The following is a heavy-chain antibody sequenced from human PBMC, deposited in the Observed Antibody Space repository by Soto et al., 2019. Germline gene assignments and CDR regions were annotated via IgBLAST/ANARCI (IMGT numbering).Heavy chain of an antibody. CDR2: ISGSGGST. D-gene: IGHD6-13*01. CDR3: ARNTPPSGLSSWYYYYGMDV. J-gene: IGHJ6*02. Sequence: EVQLLESGGGLVQPGGSLRLSCAASGFTFSSYAMSWVRQAPGKGLEWVSAISGSGGSTYYADSVKGRSTISRDNSKNTLYLQRNSLRSEDTAVYYCARNTPPSGLSSWYYYYGMDVWGQGTTVTVSS. V-gene: IGHV3-23*01. CDR1: GFTFSSYA.